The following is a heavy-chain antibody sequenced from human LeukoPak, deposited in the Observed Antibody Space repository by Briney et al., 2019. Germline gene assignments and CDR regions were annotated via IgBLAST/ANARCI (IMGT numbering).Heavy chain of an antibody. V-gene: IGHV1-46*01. CDR3: ARALTGAHFDY. CDR1: GYTFTSYY. D-gene: IGHD7-27*01. Sequence: SSVKVSCKASGYTFTSYYMHWVRQAPGQGLEWMGIINPSGGSTSYAQKFQGRVTMTKDTSTSTVYMELSSLRSEDTAVYYCARALTGAHFDYWRQGTLVTVSS. CDR2: INPSGGST. J-gene: IGHJ4*02.